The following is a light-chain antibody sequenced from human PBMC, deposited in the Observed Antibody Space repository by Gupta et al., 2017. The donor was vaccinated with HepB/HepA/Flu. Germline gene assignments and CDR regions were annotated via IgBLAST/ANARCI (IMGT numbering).Light chain of an antibody. CDR2: QDS. CDR3: KEWKRSIGV. Sequence: SSELTQPPSVSVSPGQTASIPCSGQTLGDKYACWYQQRPAQSPVVLIYQDSKRPSGLPERVSNSDSATTVTMXRXGTEAVXDYYYSAKEWKRSIGVVGGGTKLTVL. V-gene: IGLV3-1*01. CDR1: TLGDKY. J-gene: IGLJ2*01.